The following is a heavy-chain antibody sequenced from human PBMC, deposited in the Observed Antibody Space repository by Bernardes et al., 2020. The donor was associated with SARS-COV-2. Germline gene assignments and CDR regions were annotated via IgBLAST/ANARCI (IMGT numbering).Heavy chain of an antibody. Sequence: SETLSLTCAVYGGSFTGYYWNWIRQSPGKGLEWIGGINHSGNTYFNPSLESRVTFSTDTSKNQFSLKLSSVTAADTAIYFCARGRTPMVRGIVKGASEYFEVWGRGSLVTVSS. V-gene: IGHV4-34*01. J-gene: IGHJ2*01. CDR1: GGSFTGYY. CDR2: INHSGNT. D-gene: IGHD3-10*01. CDR3: ARGRTPMVRGIVKGASEYFEV.